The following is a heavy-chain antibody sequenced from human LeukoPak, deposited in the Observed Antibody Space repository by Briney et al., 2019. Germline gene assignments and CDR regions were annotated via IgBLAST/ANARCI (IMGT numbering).Heavy chain of an antibody. J-gene: IGHJ4*02. V-gene: IGHV3-30*18. CDR3: AKAGYSSGWRNFDS. CDR2: ISYDGSNK. Sequence: AGGSLRLSCAASGFTFSNYGMHWVRQAPGKGLEWVAVISYDGSNKFYADSVKGRFTISRDNSKNTLYLQMNSLRAEDTAVYYCAKAGYSSGWRNFDSWGQGTLVTVSS. D-gene: IGHD6-19*01. CDR1: GFTFSNYG.